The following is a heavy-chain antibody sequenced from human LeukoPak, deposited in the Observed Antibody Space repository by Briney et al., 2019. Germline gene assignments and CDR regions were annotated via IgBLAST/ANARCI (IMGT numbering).Heavy chain of an antibody. CDR1: GYTFTSYD. V-gene: IGHV1-8*01. CDR3: ARGLSNQRGGAFDI. CDR2: MNPNSGNT. J-gene: IGHJ3*02. Sequence: GASVKVSCKASGYTFTSYDINWVRQPPGQGLEGMGWMNPNSGNTGYAQNFQGRVTMTRNTSISTAYMELSSLRSEDTAVYYCARGLSNQRGGAFDIWGQGTMVTVSS. D-gene: IGHD1-14*01.